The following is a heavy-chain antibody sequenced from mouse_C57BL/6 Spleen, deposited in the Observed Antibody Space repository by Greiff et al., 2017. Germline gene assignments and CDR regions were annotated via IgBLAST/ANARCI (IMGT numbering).Heavy chain of an antibody. CDR1: GFSLSTSGMG. Sequence: VMLVESGPGILQSSQTLSLTCSFSGFSLSTSGMGVSWIRQPSGKGLGWLAHIYWDDDKRYNPSLKSRLTNSKDTSRNQVFLKITNVDTADTDTYYCARSGGYYYGSSYWYFEVWGTGTTVTVSS. V-gene: IGHV8-12*01. D-gene: IGHD1-1*01. CDR3: ARSGGYYYGSSYWYFEV. CDR2: IYWDDDK. J-gene: IGHJ1*03.